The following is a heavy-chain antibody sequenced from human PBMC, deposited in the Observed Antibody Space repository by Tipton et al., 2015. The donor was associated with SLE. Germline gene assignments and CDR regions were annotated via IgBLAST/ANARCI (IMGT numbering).Heavy chain of an antibody. CDR2: IGWDSAYI. D-gene: IGHD7-27*01. V-gene: IGHV3-9*01. CDR3: VRVGTPDYYMDV. Sequence: SLRLSCTGSGFTFGDYAMHWVRQAPGKGLEWVTGIGWDSAYIAYEDSVEGRFTISRDNAKKSLYLQMDSLRPDDTAFYYCVRVGTPDYYMDVWGKGTRVTVSS. CDR1: GFTFGDYA. J-gene: IGHJ6*03.